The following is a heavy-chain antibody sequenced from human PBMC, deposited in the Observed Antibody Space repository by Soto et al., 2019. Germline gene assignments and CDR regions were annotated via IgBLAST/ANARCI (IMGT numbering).Heavy chain of an antibody. CDR3: ARGVGSGSYYNQYNWFDP. D-gene: IGHD3-10*01. V-gene: IGHV1-18*01. CDR1: GYTFTNYG. J-gene: IGHJ5*02. Sequence: ASVKVSCKASGYTFTNYGISWVRQAPGQGLEWMGWINVYNGKTKYAQKIQGRVTMTTDTSTSTVYMELRSLRSDDTAVYYCARGVGSGSYYNQYNWFDPWGQGTLVTVSS. CDR2: INVYNGKT.